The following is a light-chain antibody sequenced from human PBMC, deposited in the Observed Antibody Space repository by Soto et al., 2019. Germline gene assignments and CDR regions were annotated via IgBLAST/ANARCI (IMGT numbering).Light chain of an antibody. CDR3: QQRSNWPIP. CDR1: QSVSSD. Sequence: EIVLTQSPATLSLSPGERATLSCRASQSVSSDLAWYQQKPGQAPRLLIYDASNRATGIPARFSGSGSGTDFTLTISSLEPEDFAVYYCQQRSNWPIPFGQGTRLEIK. V-gene: IGKV3-11*01. CDR2: DAS. J-gene: IGKJ5*01.